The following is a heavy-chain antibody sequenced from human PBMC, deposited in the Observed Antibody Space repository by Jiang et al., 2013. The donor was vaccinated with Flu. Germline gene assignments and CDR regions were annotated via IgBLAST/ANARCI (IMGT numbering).Heavy chain of an antibody. Sequence: VQLLESGGGLVQPGRSLRLSCAASGFTFDDYAMHWVRQAPGKGLEWVSGISWNSGSIGYADSVKGRFTISRDNAKNSLYLQMNSLRAEDTALYYCAIGDKWRLHSYFDYWGQGTLVTVSS. CDR2: ISWNSGSI. D-gene: IGHD3-16*01. J-gene: IGHJ4*02. V-gene: IGHV3-9*01. CDR1: GFTFDDYA. CDR3: AIGDKWRLHSYFDY.